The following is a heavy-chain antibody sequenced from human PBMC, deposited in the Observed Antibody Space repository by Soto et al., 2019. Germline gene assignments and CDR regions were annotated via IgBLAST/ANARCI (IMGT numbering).Heavy chain of an antibody. CDR1: GFTFSSYS. Sequence: GGSLRLSCAASGFTFSSYSMNWVRQAPGKGLEWVSSISSSSSYIYYADSVKGRFTISRDNAKNSLYLQMNSLRAEDTAVYYCARPPTTVTTNYLDYWGQGTLVTVSA. CDR2: ISSSSSYI. D-gene: IGHD4-17*01. J-gene: IGHJ4*02. CDR3: ARPPTTVTTNYLDY. V-gene: IGHV3-21*01.